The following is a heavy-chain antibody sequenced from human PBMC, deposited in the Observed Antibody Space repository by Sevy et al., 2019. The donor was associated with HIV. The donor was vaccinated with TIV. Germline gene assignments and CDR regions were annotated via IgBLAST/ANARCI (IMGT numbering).Heavy chain of an antibody. CDR3: AKDLAQGGTLNFYYHGTDF. J-gene: IGHJ6*01. CDR2: INWFGTVI. CDR1: GFNFDDYA. Sequence: GGSLRLSCVASGFNFDDYAMHWVRQVPGKGLEWVSGINWFGTVIGYGDSVKGRFTISRDNARKSVYLEMNSLSPEDTALYYCAKDLAQGGTLNFYYHGTDFWGQGTTVTVSS. D-gene: IGHD3-16*01. V-gene: IGHV3-9*01.